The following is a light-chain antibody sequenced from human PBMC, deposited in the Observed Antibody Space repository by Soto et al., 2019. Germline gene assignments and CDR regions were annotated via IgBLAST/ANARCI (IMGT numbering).Light chain of an antibody. CDR3: SAYTSNSTLYV. CDR1: SSDIGDYKY. J-gene: IGLJ1*01. V-gene: IGLV2-14*03. Sequence: QSVLTQPASVSGPPGQSITISCTGTSSDIGDYKYVSWYQQHPGTAPKLIIYDVANRPSGVSYRFSGAKSGSTASLTISCLQAEDEADYYCSAYTSNSTLYVFGTGTKVAVL. CDR2: DVA.